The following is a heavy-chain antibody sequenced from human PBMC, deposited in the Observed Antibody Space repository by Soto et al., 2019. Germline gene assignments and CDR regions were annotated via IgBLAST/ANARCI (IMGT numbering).Heavy chain of an antibody. CDR2: MYYRGNT. CDR3: ARTLPTGSYFRY. D-gene: IGHD1-26*01. Sequence: PSETLSLTCTVSGDSLSSRTYYWGWIRQPPGKGLEWIGTMYYRGNTYYTPSLKSRVTMSVDTSNNQFSLKLTSVTAADTAVYYCARTLPTGSYFRYWGHGTLVIVSS. CDR1: GDSLSSRTYY. J-gene: IGHJ4*01. V-gene: IGHV4-39*01.